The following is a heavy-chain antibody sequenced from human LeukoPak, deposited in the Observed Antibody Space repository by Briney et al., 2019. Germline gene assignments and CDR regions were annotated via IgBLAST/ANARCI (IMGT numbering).Heavy chain of an antibody. D-gene: IGHD3-3*01. V-gene: IGHV1-2*02. CDR3: ARDRITTFGVSPLPVHMDV. CDR2: INPNSGGT. CDR1: GYTFTRYY. J-gene: IGHJ6*03. Sequence: ASVKVSCKASGYTFTRYYMHWVRQAPGQGLEWMGWINPNSGGTNYAQKFQGRVTMTRDTSISTAYMELSRLRSDDTAVYYCARDRITTFGVSPLPVHMDVWGKGTTVTVSS.